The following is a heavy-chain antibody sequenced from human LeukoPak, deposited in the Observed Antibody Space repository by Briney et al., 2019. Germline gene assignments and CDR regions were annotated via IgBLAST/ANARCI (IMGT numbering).Heavy chain of an antibody. CDR3: ARGGSITARRVSCGYD. Sequence: GGSLRLSCAASGFTFSSYGMHWVRQAPGKGLEWVAVIWYDGSNKYYADSVKGRFTISRDNSRNTLYLQMNSLRVEDTAVYYCARGGSITARRVSCGYDWGQGTLVTVSS. D-gene: IGHD6-6*01. J-gene: IGHJ4*02. CDR2: IWYDGSNK. CDR1: GFTFSSYG. V-gene: IGHV3-33*01.